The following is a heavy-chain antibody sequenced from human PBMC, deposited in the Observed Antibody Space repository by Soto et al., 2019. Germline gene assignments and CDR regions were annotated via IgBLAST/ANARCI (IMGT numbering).Heavy chain of an antibody. CDR1: GYTFTGYY. J-gene: IGHJ4*02. V-gene: IGHV1-2*02. CDR2: INPNNGDT. D-gene: IGHD3-22*01. Sequence: ASVKVSCKASGYTFTGYYIYWLRQAPGQGLEWMGWINPNNGDTNYAQKFQGRVTMTRDSSISTAYLELSRLRSDDTAIYYCARLKSYYHSRGSSDYWGQGTLVTVSS. CDR3: ARLKSYYHSRGSSDY.